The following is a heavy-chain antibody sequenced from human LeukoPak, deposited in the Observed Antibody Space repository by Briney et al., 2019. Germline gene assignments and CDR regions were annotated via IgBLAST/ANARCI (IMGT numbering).Heavy chain of an antibody. V-gene: IGHV3-66*01. CDR2: IYSGGST. J-gene: IGHJ4*02. Sequence: PGGSLRLSCAASGFTVSSNYMNWVRQAPGKGLEWVSVIYSGGSTYYADFVQGRFTISRDNSRNTLYLQMNSLRAEDTAVYYCARDQSSGWFYFDWWGQGTLVTVSS. CDR3: ARDQSSGWFYFDW. D-gene: IGHD6-19*01. CDR1: GFTVSSNY.